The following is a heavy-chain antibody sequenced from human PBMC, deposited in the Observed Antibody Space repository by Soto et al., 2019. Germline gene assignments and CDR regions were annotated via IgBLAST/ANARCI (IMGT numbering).Heavy chain of an antibody. CDR3: AKDLDIVVVVAATPDY. V-gene: IGHV3-30*18. D-gene: IGHD2-15*01. CDR2: ISYDGSNK. Sequence: GGSLRLSCAASGFTFSSYGMHWFRQAPGKGLEWVAVISYDGSNKYYADSVKGRFTISRDNSKNTLYLQMNSLRAEDTAVYYCAKDLDIVVVVAATPDYWGQGTLVTVSS. J-gene: IGHJ4*02. CDR1: GFTFSSYG.